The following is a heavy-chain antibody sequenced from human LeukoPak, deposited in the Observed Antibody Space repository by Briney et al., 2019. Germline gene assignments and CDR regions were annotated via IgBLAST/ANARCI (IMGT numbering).Heavy chain of an antibody. D-gene: IGHD3-16*02. CDR1: GGSISSGGYS. CDR2: IYYSGST. V-gene: IGHV4-30-4*07. Sequence: ASETLSLTCAVSGGSISSGGYSWSWIRQPPGKGLEWIGYIYYSGSTYYNPSLKSRVTISVDTSKNQFSLKLSSVTAADTAVYYCARSRYYDYVWGSYQIDYFDYWGQGTLVTVSS. CDR3: ARSRYYDYVWGSYQIDYFDY. J-gene: IGHJ4*02.